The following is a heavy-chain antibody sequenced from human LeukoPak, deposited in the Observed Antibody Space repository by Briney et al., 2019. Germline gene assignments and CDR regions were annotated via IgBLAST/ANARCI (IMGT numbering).Heavy chain of an antibody. CDR3: AGMSLGRDGYNPFAS. Sequence: ASVKVSCKASGYTFTGYYMHWVRQAPGQGLEWMGWINPNSGGTNYAQKFQGRVTMTRDTSTSTVYMELSSLRSEDTAVYYCAGMSLGRDGYNPFASWGQGTLVTVSS. CDR2: INPNSGGT. V-gene: IGHV1-2*02. D-gene: IGHD5-24*01. J-gene: IGHJ4*02. CDR1: GYTFTGYY.